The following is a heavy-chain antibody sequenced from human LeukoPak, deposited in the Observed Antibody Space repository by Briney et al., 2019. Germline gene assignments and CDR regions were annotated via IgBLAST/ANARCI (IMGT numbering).Heavy chain of an antibody. D-gene: IGHD6-19*01. Sequence: GRSLRLSCAASGFTVSGNYMSWVRQAPGKGLEWVSVIYISGNTYYAASVKGRFTISRDNSKNMLFLQMNSLRVEDTAVYYCARGQGSWGQETLVTVSS. CDR3: ARGQGS. CDR1: GFTVSGNY. CDR2: IYISGNT. J-gene: IGHJ4*02. V-gene: IGHV3-53*01.